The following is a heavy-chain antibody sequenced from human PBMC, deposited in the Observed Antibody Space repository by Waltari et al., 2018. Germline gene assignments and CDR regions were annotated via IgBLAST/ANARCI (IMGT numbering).Heavy chain of an antibody. CDR2: SYPCDSDT. J-gene: IGHJ4*02. CDR1: GYSFTSYW. CDR3: ARRGGYSYASYYFDY. Sequence: EVQLVQSGAEVKKPGESLKISCKGSGYSFTSYWIGWVRQMPGKGLESMGISYPCDSDTRYSPSFQGQVTISADKSISTAYLQWSSLKASDTAMYYCARRGGYSYASYYFDYWGQGTLVTVSS. D-gene: IGHD5-18*01. V-gene: IGHV5-51*01.